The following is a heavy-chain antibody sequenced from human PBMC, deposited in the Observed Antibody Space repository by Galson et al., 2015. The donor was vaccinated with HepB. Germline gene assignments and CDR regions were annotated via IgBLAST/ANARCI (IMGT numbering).Heavy chain of an antibody. CDR1: GFTFSNAW. D-gene: IGHD6-13*01. CDR3: TTASSHSSSWYDYSYYFDY. Sequence: SLRLSCAASGFTFSNAWMNWVRQAPGKGLEWVGRIKSKTDGGTTDYAAPVKGRFTISRDDSKNTLYLQMNSLKTEDTAVYYCTTASSHSSSWYDYSYYFDYWGQGTLVTVSS. J-gene: IGHJ4*02. V-gene: IGHV3-15*07. CDR2: IKSKTDGGTT.